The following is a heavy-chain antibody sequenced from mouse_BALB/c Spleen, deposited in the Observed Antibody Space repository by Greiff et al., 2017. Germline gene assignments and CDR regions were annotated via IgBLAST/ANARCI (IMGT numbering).Heavy chain of an antibody. Sequence: QVQLQQSGAELVKPGASVKLSCKASGYTFTSYYMYWVKQRPGQGLEWIGEINPRNGGTNFNEKFKSKATPTVDKSSSTAYMQLSSLTSEDSAVYYCTRGSFPYAMDYWGQGTSVTVSS. V-gene: IGHV1S81*02. CDR2: INPRNGGT. J-gene: IGHJ4*01. CDR3: TRGSFPYAMDY. CDR1: GYTFTSYY.